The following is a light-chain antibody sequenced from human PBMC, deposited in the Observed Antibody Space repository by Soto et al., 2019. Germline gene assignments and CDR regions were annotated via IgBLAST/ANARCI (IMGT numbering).Light chain of an antibody. CDR1: HSISNY. V-gene: IGKV3-11*01. CDR3: QQRSDWVT. Sequence: EIVLTQSPATLSLSPGERATLSCRASHSISNYLAWYQQKPGQAPRLLIYDASTRATGIPARFSGSGSGTDFTLTISSLEPEDFAVYYCQQRSDWVTVGQGTRLEMK. J-gene: IGKJ5*01. CDR2: DAS.